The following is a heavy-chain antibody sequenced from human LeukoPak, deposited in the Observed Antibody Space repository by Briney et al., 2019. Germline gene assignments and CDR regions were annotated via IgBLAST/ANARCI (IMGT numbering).Heavy chain of an antibody. J-gene: IGHJ4*02. CDR2: IYTSGST. Sequence: SQTLSLTCTVSGGSISGYYWSWIRQPAGKGLEWIGRIYTSGSTNYNPSLKSRVTMSVDTSKNQFSLKLSSVTVADTAVYYCARYIPARPGFDYWGQGTLVTVSS. CDR3: ARYIPARPGFDY. D-gene: IGHD6-6*01. V-gene: IGHV4-4*07. CDR1: GGSISGYY.